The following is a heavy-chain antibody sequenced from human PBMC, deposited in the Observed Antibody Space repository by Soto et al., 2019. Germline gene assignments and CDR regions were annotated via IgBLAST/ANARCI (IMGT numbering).Heavy chain of an antibody. CDR3: ANGGATEWHWYFDL. CDR2: ISPGAGTQ. V-gene: IGHV3-30*18. Sequence: GGSLRLSCAASGFSLSSAVMHWVRQPPGRGLEWVAVISPGAGTQIYADSVKGRFTISRDNSRSTLDLQMDSLRFEDTAVYYCANGGATEWHWYFDLWGRGTMVTVSS. CDR1: GFSLSSAV. J-gene: IGHJ2*01. D-gene: IGHD3-3*01.